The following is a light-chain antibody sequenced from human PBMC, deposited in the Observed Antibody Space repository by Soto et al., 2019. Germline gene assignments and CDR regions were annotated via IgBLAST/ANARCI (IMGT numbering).Light chain of an antibody. CDR1: QSISTE. CDR3: QQGHNWPLT. CDR2: SAS. V-gene: IGKV3-15*01. J-gene: IGKJ2*01. Sequence: EIVMTQSPATLSASPGERATLSCRASQSISTELAWYQQKPGQPPRLLIYSASTRATGVPARFTGSGSGSEFTLTISGLQSEDVAVYYCQQGHNWPLTFGQGTRLEI.